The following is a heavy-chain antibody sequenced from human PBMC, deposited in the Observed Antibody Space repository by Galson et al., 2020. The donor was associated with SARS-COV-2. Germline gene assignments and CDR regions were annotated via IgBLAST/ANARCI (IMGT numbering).Heavy chain of an antibody. CDR3: ARGKEWELR. Sequence: GGSLRLSCAASGFTFSSYGMHWVRQAPGKGLEWVAVLWYDGSNKYYADSVKGRFTISRDNSKNTLYLQMNSLRAEDTAVYYCARGKEWELRWGQVTLVTVSS. CDR1: GFTFSSYG. D-gene: IGHD1-26*01. J-gene: IGHJ4*02. V-gene: IGHV3-33*01. CDR2: LWYDGSNK.